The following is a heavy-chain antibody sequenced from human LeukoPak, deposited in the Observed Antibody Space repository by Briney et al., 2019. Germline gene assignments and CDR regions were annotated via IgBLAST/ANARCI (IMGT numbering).Heavy chain of an antibody. V-gene: IGHV3-48*01. Sequence: GGSLRLSCAASGFTFSSYSMNWVRQAPGKGLEWVSYISSSSSTIYYADSVKGRFTISRDNAKNSLYLQMGSLRGEDMAVYYCTRDGGSFCDFDYWGQGALVTVSS. CDR1: GFTFSSYS. J-gene: IGHJ4*02. CDR3: TRDGGSFCDFDY. D-gene: IGHD1-26*01. CDR2: ISSSSSTI.